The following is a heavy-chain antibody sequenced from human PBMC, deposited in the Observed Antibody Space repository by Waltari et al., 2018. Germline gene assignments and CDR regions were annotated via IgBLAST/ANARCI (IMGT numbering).Heavy chain of an antibody. Sequence: QVQLQESGPGLVKPSETLSLTCTVSGGSISSYYWSWIRQPPGKGLEWIGYIYYSGSTNYNPSLKSRVTISVDTSKNQFSLKLSSVTAADTAVYYCASLGSSPVDWFDPWGQGTLVTVSS. D-gene: IGHD1-26*01. V-gene: IGHV4-59*01. CDR2: IYYSGST. CDR3: ASLGSSPVDWFDP. J-gene: IGHJ5*02. CDR1: GGSISSYY.